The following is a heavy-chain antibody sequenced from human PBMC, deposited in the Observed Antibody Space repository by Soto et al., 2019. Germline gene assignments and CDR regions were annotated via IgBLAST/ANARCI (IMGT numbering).Heavy chain of an antibody. V-gene: IGHV3-9*01. J-gene: IGHJ3*01. Sequence: EMQLVESGGGLVQPGRSLRLSCAASGFTFDDYAMHWVRQPPGKGLEWVAGISWNSWIIEYADSVKGRFTISRESTKYSLLLQMNSLKTEDTVLYYCTKDLEGSGSPLNHAIDVWGEGKMVSLSS. CDR3: TKDLEGSGSPLNHAIDV. CDR2: ISWNSWII. CDR1: GFTFDDYA. D-gene: IGHD1-26*01.